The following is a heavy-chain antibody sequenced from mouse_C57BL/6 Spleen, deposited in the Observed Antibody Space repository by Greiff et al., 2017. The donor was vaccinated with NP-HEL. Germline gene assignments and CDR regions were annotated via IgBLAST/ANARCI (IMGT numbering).Heavy chain of an antibody. CDR1: GYAFSSSW. CDR3: AVLRGDYYAMDY. Sequence: VKLVESGPELVKPGASVKISCKASGYAFSSSWMNWVKQRPGKGLEWIGRIYPGDGDTNYNGKFKGKATLTADKSSSTAYMQLSSLTSEDSAVYFCAVLRGDYYAMDYWGQGTSVTVSS. CDR2: IYPGDGDT. V-gene: IGHV1-82*01. D-gene: IGHD1-1*01. J-gene: IGHJ4*01.